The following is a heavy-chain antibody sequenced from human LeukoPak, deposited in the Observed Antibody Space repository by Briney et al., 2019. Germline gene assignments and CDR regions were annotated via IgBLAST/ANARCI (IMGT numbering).Heavy chain of an antibody. V-gene: IGHV3-21*01. CDR3: ARGLPSSTRTYNWFDP. CDR1: GFTFSSYS. J-gene: IGHJ5*02. Sequence: PGGSLRLSCAASGFTFSSYSMNWVRQAPGKGLEWVSSISSSSSYIYYADSVKGRFTISRDNAKNSLYLQMNSLRPEDTAVYYCARGLPSSTRTYNWFDPWGPGTLVTVSS. D-gene: IGHD2-2*01. CDR2: ISSSSSYI.